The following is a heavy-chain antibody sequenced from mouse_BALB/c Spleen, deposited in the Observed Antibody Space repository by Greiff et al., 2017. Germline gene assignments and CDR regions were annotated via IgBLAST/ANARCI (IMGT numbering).Heavy chain of an antibody. D-gene: IGHD3-2*01. V-gene: IGHV1-80*01. CDR1: GYAFSSYC. J-gene: IGHJ3*01. CDR3: SRSGQLGLQDWFAY. Sequence: QVQLQQSGAELVRPGSSVKISCTASGYAFSSYCMNWVKQRPGQGLEWIGQIYPGDGDTNYNGKFKGKATLTADNSSSTAYMQLSSLTSEDSAVYFCSRSGQLGLQDWFAYWGQGTLVTVSA. CDR2: IYPGDGDT.